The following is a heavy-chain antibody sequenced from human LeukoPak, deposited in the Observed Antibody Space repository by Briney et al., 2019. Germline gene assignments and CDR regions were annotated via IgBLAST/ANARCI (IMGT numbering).Heavy chain of an antibody. D-gene: IGHD6-13*01. CDR3: ARLPGYSSSWYQMYYFDY. V-gene: IGHV1-2*02. Sequence: GASVKVSCKASGYTFTGYYMHWVRQAPGQGLEWMGWINPNSGGTNYAQKFQGRATMTRDTSISTAYMELSRLRSDDTAVYYRARLPGYSSSWYQMYYFDYWGQGTLVTVSS. CDR1: GYTFTGYY. CDR2: INPNSGGT. J-gene: IGHJ4*02.